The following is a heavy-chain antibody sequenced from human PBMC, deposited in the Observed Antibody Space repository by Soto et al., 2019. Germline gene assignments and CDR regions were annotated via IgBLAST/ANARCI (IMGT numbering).Heavy chain of an antibody. V-gene: IGHV3-72*01. CDR2: TRNKANSYTT. D-gene: IGHD3-16*02. J-gene: IGHJ3*02. CDR3: ASEIMITFGGVIATDAFDI. CDR1: GFTFSDHY. Sequence: GGSLRLSCAASGFTFSDHYMDWVRQAPGKGLEWVGRTRNKANSYTTEYAASVKGRFTISRKHSKNSLYLQMNSLKTEDTAVYYCASEIMITFGGVIATDAFDIWGQGTMVTVS.